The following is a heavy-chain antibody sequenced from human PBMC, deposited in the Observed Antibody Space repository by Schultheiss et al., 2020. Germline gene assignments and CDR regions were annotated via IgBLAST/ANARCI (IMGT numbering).Heavy chain of an antibody. CDR2: IYYSGST. V-gene: IGHV4-59*01. CDR3: ARDTGYCSSTSCYLHGMDV. D-gene: IGHD2-2*01. J-gene: IGHJ6*02. Sequence: SETLSLTCTVSGGSISSYYWSWTRQPPGKGLEWIGYIYYSGSTNYNPSLKSRVTISVDTSKNQFSLKLSSVTAADTAVYYCARDTGYCSSTSCYLHGMDVWGQGTTVTVSS. CDR1: GGSISSYY.